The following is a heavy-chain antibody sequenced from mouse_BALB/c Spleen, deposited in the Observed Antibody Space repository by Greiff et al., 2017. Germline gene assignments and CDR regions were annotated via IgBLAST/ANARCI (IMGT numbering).Heavy chain of an antibody. Sequence: QVQLKESGPGILQPSQTLSLTCSFSRFSLSTSGMGVSWIRQPSGKGLEWLAHIYWDDDKRYNPSLKSRLTISKDTSRNQVFLKITSVDTADTATYYCARRPYYGRAMDYWVQGTSVTVSS. J-gene: IGHJ4*01. V-gene: IGHV8-12*01. D-gene: IGHD1-1*01. CDR1: RFSLSTSGMG. CDR2: IYWDDDK. CDR3: ARRPYYGRAMDY.